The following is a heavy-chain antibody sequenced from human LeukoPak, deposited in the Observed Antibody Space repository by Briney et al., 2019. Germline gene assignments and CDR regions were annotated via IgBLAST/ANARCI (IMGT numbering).Heavy chain of an antibody. CDR2: IHYTGST. J-gene: IGHJ4*02. Sequence: SETLSLTCAVHGGSITGYYCSWIRQTPGRGLECVWEIHYTGSTSYNPSLKSRATISTDTSKKHFFLRLSSVTAADTAVYYCARGNILTGYCFDFWGQGALVTVSS. CDR1: GGSITGYY. CDR3: ARGNILTGYCFDF. V-gene: IGHV4-34*01. D-gene: IGHD3-9*01.